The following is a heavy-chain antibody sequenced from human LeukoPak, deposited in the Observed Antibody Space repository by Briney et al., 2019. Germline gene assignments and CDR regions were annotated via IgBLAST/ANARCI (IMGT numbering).Heavy chain of an antibody. V-gene: IGHV4-59*01. CDR3: AGDDKDAFDI. D-gene: IGHD3-22*01. CDR2: VFYTGST. CDR1: GASMSRYY. Sequence: SETLSLTCTVSGASMSRYYWNWIRQPPGKGLEWIGYVFYTGSTYYNPSLKGRVTISIDMSKNQFSLNLSSVTAADTAVYYCAGDDKDAFDIWGQGTMVTVSS. J-gene: IGHJ3*02.